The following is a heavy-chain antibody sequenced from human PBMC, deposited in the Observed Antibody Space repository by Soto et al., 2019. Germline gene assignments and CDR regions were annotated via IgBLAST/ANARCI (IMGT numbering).Heavy chain of an antibody. CDR2: INAGNGKT. Sequence: VASVKVSCKASGYTFTTYAIHWVRQAPGQRLEWMGWINAGNGKTKYSQKFQGRVTITRDTSASTAYMELSSLRSEDTAVYYCAKGIAAAGIPFDVFDIWGQGTMVTVSS. CDR1: GYTFTTYA. J-gene: IGHJ3*02. CDR3: AKGIAAAGIPFDVFDI. V-gene: IGHV1-3*01. D-gene: IGHD6-13*01.